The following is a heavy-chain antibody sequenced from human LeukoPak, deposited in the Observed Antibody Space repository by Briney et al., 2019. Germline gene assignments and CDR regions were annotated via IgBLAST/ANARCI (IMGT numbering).Heavy chain of an antibody. D-gene: IGHD2-21*01. Sequence: PGGSLRLSCAVSGFTFGDHYMDWVRQAPGKGLEWVGRSRNKPNNYITEYAASAKGRFIMSRDESKNSLYLQMNSLKTEDTAVYYCARAAYLHGLDVWGQGTTVTVSS. CDR2: SRNKPNNYIT. V-gene: IGHV3-72*01. J-gene: IGHJ6*02. CDR1: GFTFGDHY. CDR3: ARAAYLHGLDV.